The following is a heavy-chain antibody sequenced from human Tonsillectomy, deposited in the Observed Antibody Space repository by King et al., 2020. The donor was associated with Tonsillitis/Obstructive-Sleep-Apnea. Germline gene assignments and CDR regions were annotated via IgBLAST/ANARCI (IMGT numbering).Heavy chain of an antibody. D-gene: IGHD5-12*01. J-gene: IGHJ4*02. Sequence: VQLVESGGGLVQPGGSLRLTCAASGFTFSSYAMSWDRQAPGKGLEWVSAISGSGGSTYYADSVKGRFTISRDNSKNTLYLQMYSLRVEDTAVYYCAKRKGGYDGPGYFDYWGQGTLVTVSS. CDR2: ISGSGGST. CDR3: AKRKGGYDGPGYFDY. CDR1: GFTFSSYA. V-gene: IGHV3-23*04.